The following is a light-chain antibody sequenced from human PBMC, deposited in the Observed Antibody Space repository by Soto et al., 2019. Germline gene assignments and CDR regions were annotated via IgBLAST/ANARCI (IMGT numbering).Light chain of an antibody. CDR2: GAS. Sequence: EIVLTQSPGTLSLSPGERATLSCRASQSVSSSYLAWYQQKPGQAPRLLIYGASSRATGIPDRFSGSGSGTAFTLTISRLEPEDVAVYYWQQYGRSPMYSVGQGTKLEIK. CDR3: QQYGRSPMYS. CDR1: QSVSSSY. J-gene: IGKJ2*03. V-gene: IGKV3-20*01.